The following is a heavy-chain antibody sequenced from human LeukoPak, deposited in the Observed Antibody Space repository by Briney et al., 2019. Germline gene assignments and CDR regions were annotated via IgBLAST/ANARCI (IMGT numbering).Heavy chain of an antibody. J-gene: IGHJ6*03. CDR3: ARDSVMVQGVRYYYYMDV. V-gene: IGHV3-11*01. D-gene: IGHD3-10*01. Sequence: PGGSLRLSCAASGFTFRDYYMSWIRQAPGKGLEWVSYISSSGSTIYYADSVKGRFTISRDNAKNSLYLQMNSLRAEDTAVYYCARDSVMVQGVRYYYYMDVWGKGTTVTVSS. CDR1: GFTFRDYY. CDR2: ISSSGSTI.